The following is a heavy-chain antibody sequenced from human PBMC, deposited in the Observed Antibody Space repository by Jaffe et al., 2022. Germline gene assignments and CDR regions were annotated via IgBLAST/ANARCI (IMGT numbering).Heavy chain of an antibody. CDR3: ARTSGYSSSWHWYFDL. D-gene: IGHD6-13*01. J-gene: IGHJ2*01. CDR1: GGSISSSSYY. CDR2: IYYSGST. V-gene: IGHV4-39*01. Sequence: QLQLQESGPGLVKPSETLSLTCTVSGGSISSSSYYWGWIRQPPGKGLEWIGSIYYSGSTYYNPSLKSRVTISVDTSKNQFSLKLSSVTAADTAVYYCARTSGYSSSWHWYFDLWGRGTLVTVSS.